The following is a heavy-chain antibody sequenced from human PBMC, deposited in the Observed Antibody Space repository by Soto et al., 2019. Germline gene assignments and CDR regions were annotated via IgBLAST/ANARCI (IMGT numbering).Heavy chain of an antibody. CDR2: ISSTGRYI. CDR1: GFIFTDYS. Sequence: PGGSLRLSCAASGFIFTDYSVNWVRQAPGKGLEWVSSISSTGRYINYADSVKGRFTISRDNAKNSLYLQMDSLRAEDTAVYYCARDPSDLWEPDQYSQHWGQGTLVTVSS. D-gene: IGHD1-26*01. J-gene: IGHJ1*01. V-gene: IGHV3-21*01. CDR3: ARDPSDLWEPDQYSQH.